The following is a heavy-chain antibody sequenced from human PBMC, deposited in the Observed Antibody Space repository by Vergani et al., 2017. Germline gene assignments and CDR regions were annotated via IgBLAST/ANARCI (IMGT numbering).Heavy chain of an antibody. V-gene: IGHV7-4-1*02. D-gene: IGHD3-22*01. CDR2: INTNSGNP. Sequence: QVQLVQSGAEVKNPGASVKVSCKASGYTFTSYPLIWVRQAPGQGLEFMGWINTNSGNPTYAPGFTGRFVFSLDTSVSTAYLQISGLKAEDSAVYYCARDSRYYYDSSGETVDYWGQGTLVTVSS. J-gene: IGHJ4*02. CDR1: GYTFTSYP. CDR3: ARDSRYYYDSSGETVDY.